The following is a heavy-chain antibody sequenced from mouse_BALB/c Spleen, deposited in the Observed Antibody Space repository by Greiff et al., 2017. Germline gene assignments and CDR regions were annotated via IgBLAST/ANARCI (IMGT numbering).Heavy chain of an antibody. Sequence: EVQGVESGGDLVKPGGSLKLSCAASGFTFSSYGMSWVRQTPDKRLEWVATISSGGSYTYYPDSVKGRFTISRDNAKNTLYLQMSSLKSEDTAMYYCARKGGNYVGAMDYWGQGTSVTVSS. D-gene: IGHD2-1*01. CDR3: ARKGGNYVGAMDY. V-gene: IGHV5-6*01. J-gene: IGHJ4*01. CDR1: GFTFSSYG. CDR2: ISSGGSYT.